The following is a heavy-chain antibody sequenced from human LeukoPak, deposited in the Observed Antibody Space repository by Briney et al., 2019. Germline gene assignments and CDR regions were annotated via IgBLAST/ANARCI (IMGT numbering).Heavy chain of an antibody. Sequence: SETLSLTCTVSGGSISSYYWSWIRQTPGKGLEWIGYIYYSGSTNYNPSLKSRVIISVDTSKNQFSLKLSSVTAADTAVYYCARHRLEWVTSSAYGMDVWGQGTTVTVSS. CDR1: GGSISSYY. CDR3: ARHRLEWVTSSAYGMDV. V-gene: IGHV4-59*08. J-gene: IGHJ6*02. D-gene: IGHD3-3*01. CDR2: IYYSGST.